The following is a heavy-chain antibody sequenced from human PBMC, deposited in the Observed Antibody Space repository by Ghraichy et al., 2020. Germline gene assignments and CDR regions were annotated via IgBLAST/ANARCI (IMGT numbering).Heavy chain of an antibody. V-gene: IGHV3-23*01. CDR2: ISGSGGTT. CDR1: GFTFSSYA. D-gene: IGHD4-23*01. CDR3: AKVGYSLYYFDY. Sequence: GESLNISCAASGFTFSSYAINWVRQAPGKGLEWVSGISGSGGTTYYADSVKGRFTISRDNSKNTLYLQMNSLRADDTAVFYCAKVGYSLYYFDYWGQGTLVTVSS. J-gene: IGHJ4*02.